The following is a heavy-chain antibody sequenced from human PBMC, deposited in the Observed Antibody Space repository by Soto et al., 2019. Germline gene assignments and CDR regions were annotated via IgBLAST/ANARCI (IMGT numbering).Heavy chain of an antibody. J-gene: IGHJ3*02. V-gene: IGHV1-69*04. D-gene: IGHD6-19*01. CDR2: IIPILVIA. CDR3: ARVQWLVNNDAFDI. Sequence: SVKVSCKASGYTFTSYGISWVRQAPGQGLEWMGRIIPILVIANYAQKFQGRVTITADTSTSTAYMELSSLRSEDTAVYYCARVQWLVNNDAFDIWGQGTMVTVSS. CDR1: GYTFTSYG.